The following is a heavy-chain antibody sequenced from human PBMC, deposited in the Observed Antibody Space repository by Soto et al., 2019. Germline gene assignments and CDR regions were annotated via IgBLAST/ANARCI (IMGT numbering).Heavy chain of an antibody. CDR1: GFTFSSYA. V-gene: IGHV3-30-3*01. CDR3: ARDSSSAYPYFDY. D-gene: IGHD6-6*01. CDR2: ISYDGSNK. Sequence: PGGSLRLSCAASGFTFSSYAMHWVRQAPGKGLEWVAVISYDGSNKYYADSVKGRFTISRDNSKNTLYLQMNSLRAEDTAVYYCARDSSSAYPYFDYWGQGTLVTVSS. J-gene: IGHJ4*02.